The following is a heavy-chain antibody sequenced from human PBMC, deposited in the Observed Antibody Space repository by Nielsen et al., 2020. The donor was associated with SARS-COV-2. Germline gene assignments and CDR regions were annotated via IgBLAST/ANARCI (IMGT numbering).Heavy chain of an antibody. CDR2: ISYDGSNK. CDR3: ARQTRRQQWLVRRNHYFDY. J-gene: IGHJ4*02. D-gene: IGHD6-19*01. V-gene: IGHV3-30*04. Sequence: VRQAPGKGLEWVAVISYDGSNKYYADSVKGRFTISRDNAKNSLCLQMNSLRAEDTAVYYCARQTRRQQWLVRRNHYFDYWGQGTLVTVSS.